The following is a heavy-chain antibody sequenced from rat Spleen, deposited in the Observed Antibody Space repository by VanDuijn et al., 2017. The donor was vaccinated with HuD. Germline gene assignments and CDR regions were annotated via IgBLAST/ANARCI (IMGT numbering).Heavy chain of an antibody. D-gene: IGHD5-1*01. Sequence: QVQLKESGPGLVQSSQTLSLTCTVSGFSLSSSHVTWVRQPPGKGLEWIAAMSSGGHTYYNSALKSRLTISRDTSKSQVFLKMNSLQTEDTAIYYCTRDRAGSDYWGQGVMVTVSS. CDR3: TRDRAGSDY. CDR1: GFSLSSSH. V-gene: IGHV2S12*01. J-gene: IGHJ2*01. CDR2: MSSGGHT.